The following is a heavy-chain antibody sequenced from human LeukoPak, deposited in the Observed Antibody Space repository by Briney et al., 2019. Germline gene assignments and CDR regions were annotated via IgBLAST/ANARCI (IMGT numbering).Heavy chain of an antibody. Sequence: GGSLRLSCAASGFTFSSYSMNWVRQAPGKGLEWVSAISGSGGSTYYADSVKGRFTISRDNSKNTLYLQMNSLRAEDTAVYYCAKDLSIAAAGDFDYWGQGTLVTVSS. J-gene: IGHJ4*02. CDR1: GFTFSSYS. CDR3: AKDLSIAAAGDFDY. V-gene: IGHV3-23*01. D-gene: IGHD6-13*01. CDR2: ISGSGGST.